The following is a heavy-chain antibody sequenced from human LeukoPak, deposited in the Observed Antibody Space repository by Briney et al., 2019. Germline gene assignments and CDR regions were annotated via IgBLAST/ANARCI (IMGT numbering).Heavy chain of an antibody. CDR1: GFTLSDYY. CDR2: ISGNGRTI. V-gene: IGHV3-11*01. D-gene: IGHD3-22*01. Sequence: GVSLRLSCAASGFTLSDYYMTWIRQAPGKGLEWVSYISGNGRTIYYADSVKGRFTISRDNTKNSLSLQMHSLRAEDTAVYYCARDQGFAYDLDAFNVWGQGTMVTVSS. CDR3: ARDQGFAYDLDAFNV. J-gene: IGHJ3*01.